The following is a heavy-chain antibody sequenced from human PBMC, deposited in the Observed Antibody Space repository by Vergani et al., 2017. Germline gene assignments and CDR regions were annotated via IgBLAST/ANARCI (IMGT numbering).Heavy chain of an antibody. V-gene: IGHV1-69*06. CDR2: IIPIFGTA. CDR3: ARGAVYYYDSSGYYPPEYFQH. CDR1: GGTFSSYA. Sequence: QVQLVQSGAEVKKPGSSVKVSCKASGGTFSSYAISWVRQAPGQGLEWMGGIIPIFGTANYAQKFQGRVTITADKSTSTAYMELSSLRSEDTAVYYCARGAVYYYDSSGYYPPEYFQHWGQGTLVTVSS. J-gene: IGHJ1*01. D-gene: IGHD3-22*01.